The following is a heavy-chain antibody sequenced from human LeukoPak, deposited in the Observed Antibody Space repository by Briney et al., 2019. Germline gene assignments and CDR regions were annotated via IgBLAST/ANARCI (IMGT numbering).Heavy chain of an antibody. J-gene: IGHJ5*02. V-gene: IGHV3-23*01. Sequence: GGSLRLSCVGSGFSFSSYATCWVRQAPGKGLEWVAGIGAGGSDTYYIDAVKGRLTISKDTPKKTVYLQMNRLRAEDTAVYDCAKDLTYGDGRWEFDLWGQGTLVTVSS. CDR2: IGAGGSDT. D-gene: IGHD4-17*01. CDR1: GFSFSSYA. CDR3: AKDLTYGDGRWEFDL.